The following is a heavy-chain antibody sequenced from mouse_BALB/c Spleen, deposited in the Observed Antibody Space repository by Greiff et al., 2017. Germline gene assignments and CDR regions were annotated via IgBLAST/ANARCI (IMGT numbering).Heavy chain of an antibody. CDR2: ISSGGSYT. CDR1: GFTFSSYA. CDR3: ARQGGDAMDY. J-gene: IGHJ4*01. V-gene: IGHV5-9-3*01. Sequence: EVMLVESGGGLVKPGGSLKLSCAASGFTFSSYAMSWVRQTPEKRLEWVATISSGGSYTYYPDSVKGRFTISRDNAKNTLYLQMSSLRSEDTAMYYCARQGGDAMDYWGQGTSVTVSS.